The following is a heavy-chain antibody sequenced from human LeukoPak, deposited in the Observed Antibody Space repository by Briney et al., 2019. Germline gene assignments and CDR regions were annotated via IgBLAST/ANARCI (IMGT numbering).Heavy chain of an antibody. D-gene: IGHD1-26*01. V-gene: IGHV4-59*01. J-gene: IGHJ6*02. Sequence: SETLSLTCTVSGGSISSYYWSWIRQPPGKGLEWIGYIYYSGSTNYNPSLKSRVTISVDTSKNQFSLKLSSVTAADTAVYYCARVAVLVGATTGYYYYGMDVWGQGTTVTVSS. CDR3: ARVAVLVGATTGYYYYGMDV. CDR2: IYYSGST. CDR1: GGSISSYY.